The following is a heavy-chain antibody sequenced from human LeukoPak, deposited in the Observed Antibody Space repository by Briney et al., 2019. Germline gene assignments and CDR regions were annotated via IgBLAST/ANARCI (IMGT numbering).Heavy chain of an antibody. D-gene: IGHD2/OR15-2a*01. CDR2: FDPEDGET. CDR1: GYTLTELS. V-gene: IGHV1-24*01. J-gene: IGHJ6*02. Sequence: ASVKVSCKVSGYTLTELSMHWVRQAPGKGLEWMGGFDPEDGETIYAQKFQGRVTMTEDTSTDTAYMELSSLRSEDTAVYYCARDQYDLVDSYYYYGMDVWGQGTTVTVSS. CDR3: ARDQYDLVDSYYYYGMDV.